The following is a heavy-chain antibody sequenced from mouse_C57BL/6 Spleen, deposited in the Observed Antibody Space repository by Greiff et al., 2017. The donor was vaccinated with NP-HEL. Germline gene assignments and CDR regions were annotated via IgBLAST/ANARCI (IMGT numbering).Heavy chain of an antibody. J-gene: IGHJ3*01. CDR3: ARPYYYGSSTDWFAY. CDR1: GFTFSDYG. V-gene: IGHV5-17*01. D-gene: IGHD1-1*01. CDR2: ISSGSSTI. Sequence: EVKLVESGGGLVKPGGSLKLSCAASGFTFSDYGMHWVRQAPEKGLEWVAYISSGSSTIYYADTVKGRFTISRDTAKNTLFLQMTSLRSEDTAMYYCARPYYYGSSTDWFAYWGQGTLVTVSA.